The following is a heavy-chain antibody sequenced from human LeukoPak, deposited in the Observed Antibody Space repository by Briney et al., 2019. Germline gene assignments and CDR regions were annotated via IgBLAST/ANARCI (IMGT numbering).Heavy chain of an antibody. D-gene: IGHD5-24*01. CDR3: AKGWRRDGYNGRFDY. J-gene: IGHJ4*02. CDR1: GFTCSSYA. Sequence: PGGSLRLSCPASGFTCSSYAMSWLRQAPGTGLEWVSAISGSGGSTYYADSVKGRFTISRDNSKNTLYLQMNSLRAEDTAVYYCAKGWRRDGYNGRFDYWGQGTLVTVSS. V-gene: IGHV3-23*01. CDR2: ISGSGGST.